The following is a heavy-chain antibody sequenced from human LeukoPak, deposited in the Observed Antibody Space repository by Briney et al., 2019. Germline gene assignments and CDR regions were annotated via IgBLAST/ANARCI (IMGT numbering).Heavy chain of an antibody. CDR1: GGSISSYY. CDR2: IYYSGST. V-gene: IGHV4-59*01. Sequence: SETLSLTCTVSGGSISSYYWSWIRQPPGKGLEWIGYIYYSGSTNYNPSLKSRVTISVDTSKNQFSLKLSSVTAADTAVYYCARVTYYDILTGFPSWMDVWGKGTTVTVSS. J-gene: IGHJ6*04. CDR3: ARVTYYDILTGFPSWMDV. D-gene: IGHD3-9*01.